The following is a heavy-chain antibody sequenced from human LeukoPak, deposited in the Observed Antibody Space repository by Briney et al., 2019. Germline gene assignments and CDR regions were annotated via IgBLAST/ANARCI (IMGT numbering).Heavy chain of an antibody. CDR2: ISSSSSYI. CDR3: ASGNIAAAGTY. V-gene: IGHV3-21*01. J-gene: IGHJ4*02. D-gene: IGHD6-13*01. CDR1: GFTFSSYS. Sequence: PGGSLRLSCAASGFTFSSYSMNWVRQAPGKGLEWVSSISSSSSYIYYADSVKGRFIISRDNAKSSLYLQMNSLRAEDTAVYYCASGNIAAAGTYWGQGTLVTVSS.